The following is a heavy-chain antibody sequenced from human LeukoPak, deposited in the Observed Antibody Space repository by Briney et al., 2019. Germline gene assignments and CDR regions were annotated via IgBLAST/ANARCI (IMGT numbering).Heavy chain of an antibody. V-gene: IGHV3-15*01. J-gene: IGHJ6*03. CDR2: IKSKTDGGTT. D-gene: IGHD3-10*01. Sequence: PGGSLRLSCAASGCTFSNAWMSWVRQAPGKGLEWVGRIKSKTDGGTTDYAAPVKGRFTISRDDSKNTLYLQMNSLKTEDTAVYYCTTTYYGSGSGYYYYYMDVWGKGTTVTVSS. CDR3: TTTYYGSGSGYYYYYMDV. CDR1: GCTFSNAW.